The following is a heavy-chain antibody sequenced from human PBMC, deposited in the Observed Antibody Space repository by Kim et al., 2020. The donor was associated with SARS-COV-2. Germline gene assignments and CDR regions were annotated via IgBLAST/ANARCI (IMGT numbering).Heavy chain of an antibody. V-gene: IGHV3-30*18. Sequence: GGSLRLSCAASGFTFSSYGMHWVRQAPGKGLEWVAVISYDGSNKYYADSVKGRFTISRDNSKNTLYLQMNSLRAEDTAVYYCAKVWTVVVPAANSSDYWGQGTLVTVSS. CDR1: GFTFSSYG. D-gene: IGHD2-2*01. CDR2: ISYDGSNK. J-gene: IGHJ4*02. CDR3: AKVWTVVVPAANSSDY.